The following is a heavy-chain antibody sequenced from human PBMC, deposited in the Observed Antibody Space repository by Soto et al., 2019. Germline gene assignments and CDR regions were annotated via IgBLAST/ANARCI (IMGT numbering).Heavy chain of an antibody. Sequence: GGSLRLSCAASGFTFSSYAMSWVRQAPGKGLEWVSAISGSGGSTYYADSVKGRFTISRDNSKNTLYLQMNSLRAEDTAVYYCANLRRGYSFGPADCGWGQGTLVTVSS. J-gene: IGHJ4*02. CDR2: ISGSGGST. V-gene: IGHV3-23*01. D-gene: IGHD5-18*01. CDR1: GFTFSSYA. CDR3: ANLRRGYSFGPADCG.